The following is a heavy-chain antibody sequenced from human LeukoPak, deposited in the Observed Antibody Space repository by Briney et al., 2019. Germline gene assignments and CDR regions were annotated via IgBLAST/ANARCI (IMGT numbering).Heavy chain of an antibody. CDR2: IRSKANSYAT. Sequence: GGSLRLSCAASGFTFSGSAMHWVRQASGKGLEWVGRIRSKANSYATAYAASVKGRFTISRDDSKNTAYLQMNSLKTEDTAVYYCARDSKATVTTDWGQGTLVTVSS. V-gene: IGHV3-73*01. J-gene: IGHJ4*02. CDR3: ARDSKATVTTD. D-gene: IGHD4-17*01. CDR1: GFTFSGSA.